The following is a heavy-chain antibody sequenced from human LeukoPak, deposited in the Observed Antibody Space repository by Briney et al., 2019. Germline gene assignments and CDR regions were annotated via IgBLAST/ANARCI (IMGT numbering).Heavy chain of an antibody. CDR2: IIPVFGTV. J-gene: IGHJ6*03. Sequence: SVKVSCKASGYTFTGYYMHWVRQAPGQGLEWMGRIIPVFGTVSYAEKFQGRVTIITDDSSSSAYMELRSLRSEDTAVYYCARDGPYSSSSSYYYSYMDVWGKGTTVTVSS. CDR3: ARDGPYSSSSSYYYSYMDV. V-gene: IGHV1-69*05. CDR1: GYTFTGYY. D-gene: IGHD6-6*01.